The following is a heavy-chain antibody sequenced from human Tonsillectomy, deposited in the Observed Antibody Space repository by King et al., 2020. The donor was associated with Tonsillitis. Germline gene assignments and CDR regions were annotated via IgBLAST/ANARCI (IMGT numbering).Heavy chain of an antibody. CDR1: GGSFSGHY. V-gene: IGHV4-34*01. D-gene: IGHD2-8*01. CDR3: ARDPFCNDGVCQRGWFDP. J-gene: IGHJ5*02. CDR2: TNHRGAT. Sequence: VQLQQWGAGLLKPSETLSLTCAVNGGSFSGHYWSWIRQPPGKGLEWIGDTNHRGATTYNSSLKSRVAISVDTSRNHFSLKLSSVTAADTAVYYCARDPFCNDGVCQRGWFDPWGQGALVTVSS.